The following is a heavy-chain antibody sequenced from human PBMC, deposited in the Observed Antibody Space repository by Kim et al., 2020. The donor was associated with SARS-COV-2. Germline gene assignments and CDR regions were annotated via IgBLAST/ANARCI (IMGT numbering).Heavy chain of an antibody. CDR1: GFTFEHYY. D-gene: IGHD1-1*01. V-gene: IGHV3-7*01. J-gene: IGHJ5*01. Sequence: GGSLRLSCAASGFTFEHYYMSWVRQAPGKGLEWVANIMQDGSDKFYVDSVKGRFTISRDNAKSSLYLQLNSLRVEDTAIYYCARVKTGTTPLFYSWGLGT. CDR3: ARVKTGTTPLFYS. CDR2: IMQDGSDK.